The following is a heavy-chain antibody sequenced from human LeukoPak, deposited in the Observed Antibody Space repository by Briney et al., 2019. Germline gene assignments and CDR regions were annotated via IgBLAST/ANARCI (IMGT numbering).Heavy chain of an antibody. CDR2: IYYSGST. CDR3: ARDRWVMGYDSSVLNY. V-gene: IGHV4-59*01. D-gene: IGHD3-22*01. CDR1: GGSISSYY. J-gene: IGHJ4*02. Sequence: SETLSLTCTVSGGSISSYYWSWIRQPPGKGLEWIGYIYYSGSTNYNPSLKSRVTISVDTSKNQFSLKLSSVTAADTAVYYCARDRWVMGYDSSVLNYGGRGTRVTVS.